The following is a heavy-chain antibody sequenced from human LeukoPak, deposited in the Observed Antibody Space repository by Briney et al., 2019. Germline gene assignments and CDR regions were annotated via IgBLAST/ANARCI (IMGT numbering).Heavy chain of an antibody. J-gene: IGHJ4*02. V-gene: IGHV4-34*01. CDR1: RGSPIGYY. CDR2: INHSGST. D-gene: IGHD3-10*01. CDR3: ARGILRGSGSYYLPKNFDY. Sequence: ETLSHTRVVYRGSPIGYYWSAMRQPPGKGRECIGEINHSGSTNYNPSLKGRVTISVDTSKTQFSLKLSSVTAAATAVYYCARGILRGSGSYYLPKNFDYWGQGTLVTVAS.